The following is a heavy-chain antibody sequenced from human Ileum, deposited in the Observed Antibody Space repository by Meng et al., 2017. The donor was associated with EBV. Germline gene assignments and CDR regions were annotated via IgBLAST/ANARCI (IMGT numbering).Heavy chain of an antibody. J-gene: IGHJ4*02. CDR2: IYRGGGT. CDR3: ARVRVIPAAIGFDY. D-gene: IGHD2-2*02. Sequence: QVQLPESGPGLVKPSGPLPLTCAVSGGSISSSDWWSWVRQPPGKGLEWIGEIYRGGGTNYNASLKSRVTISVDTSKNHFSLKLNSVTAADTAVYYCARVRVIPAAIGFDYWGQGALVTVSS. V-gene: IGHV4-4*02. CDR1: GGSISSSDW.